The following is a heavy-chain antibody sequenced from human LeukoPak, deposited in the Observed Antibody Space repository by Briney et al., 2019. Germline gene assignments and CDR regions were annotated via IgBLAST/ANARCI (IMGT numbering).Heavy chain of an antibody. CDR3: ARGRPYYDFWSGYPRHYYYMDF. Sequence: ASVKVSCKASVYTFTSYDINWVRQATRQGLEWMGWMNPYSGNTDYAQKFQGRVTMTRHPSISTAYMELSSLRSEDPAVYYCARGRPYYDFWSGYPRHYYYMDFWGKATTVTVSS. V-gene: IGHV1-8*01. D-gene: IGHD3-3*01. CDR2: MNPYSGNT. CDR1: VYTFTSYD. J-gene: IGHJ6*03.